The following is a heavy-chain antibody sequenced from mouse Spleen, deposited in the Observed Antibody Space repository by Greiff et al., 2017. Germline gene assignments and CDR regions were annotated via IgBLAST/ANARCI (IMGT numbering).Heavy chain of an antibody. J-gene: IGHJ4*01. CDR1: GYSITSGYY. V-gene: IGHV3-6*01. Sequence: ESGPGLVKPSQSLSLTCSVTGYSITSGYYWNWIRQFPGNKLEWMGYISYDGSNNYNPSLKNRISITRDTSKNQFFLKLNSVTTEDTATYYCARDSLYAMDYWGQGTSVTVSS. CDR2: ISYDGSN. CDR3: ARDSLYAMDY.